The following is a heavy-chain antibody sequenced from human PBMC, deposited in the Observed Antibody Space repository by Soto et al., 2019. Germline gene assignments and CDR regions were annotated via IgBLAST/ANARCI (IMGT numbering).Heavy chain of an antibody. CDR1: VFTFDDYG. V-gene: IGHV3-20*04. J-gene: IGHJ4*02. Sequence: PGLCLRLSCAXSVFTFDDYGMIGVLPAPVKVLEWVSGINWNGCSTGYADSVKGRCTISRDNAKNSLYLQMNSLRAEDTALYYCARDREYYYDTSGYLIDYWGQGTLVTVSS. CDR3: ARDREYYYDTSGYLIDY. D-gene: IGHD3-22*01. CDR2: INWNGCST.